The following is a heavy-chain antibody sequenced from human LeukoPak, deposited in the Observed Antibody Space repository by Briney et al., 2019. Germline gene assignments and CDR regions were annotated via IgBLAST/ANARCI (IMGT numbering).Heavy chain of an antibody. CDR2: IYYSGST. CDR3: ASSYYYMFDY. V-gene: IGHV4-59*06. Sequence: SETLSLTCTVSGXSISSYFWSWIRQPPGKGLEWIGYIYYSGSTYYNPSLKSRVTISVDTSKNQFSLKLSSVTAADTAVYYCASSYYYMFDYWGQGTLVTVSS. J-gene: IGHJ4*02. CDR1: GXSISSYF. D-gene: IGHD3-10*01.